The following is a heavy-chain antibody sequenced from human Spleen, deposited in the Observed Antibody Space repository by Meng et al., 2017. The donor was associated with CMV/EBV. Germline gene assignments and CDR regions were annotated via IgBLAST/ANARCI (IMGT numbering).Heavy chain of an antibody. J-gene: IGHJ6*02. CDR1: GYTFTGYY. Sequence: ASVKVSCKASGYTFTGYYMHWVRQAPGRGLEWMGWINPNSGGTNYAQKFQGRVTMTRDTSISTAYMELSRLRSDDTAVYYCARGHWGGYCSSTSCRRIYGMDVWGQGTTVTVSS. V-gene: IGHV1-2*02. CDR2: INPNSGGT. CDR3: ARGHWGGYCSSTSCRRIYGMDV. D-gene: IGHD2-2*01.